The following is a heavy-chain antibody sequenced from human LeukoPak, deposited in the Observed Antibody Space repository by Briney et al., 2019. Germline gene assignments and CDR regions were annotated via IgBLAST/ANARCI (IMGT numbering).Heavy chain of an antibody. CDR1: GFTFSSYA. CDR3: AKDRRYCSSTSCHGNFDY. D-gene: IGHD2-2*01. V-gene: IGHV3-23*01. J-gene: IGHJ4*02. CDR2: ISGSGGST. Sequence: PGGSLRLSCAASGFTFSSYAMSWVRQAPGKGLEWASAISGSGGSTYYADSVKGRFTISRDNSKNTLYLQMNSLRAEDTAVYYCAKDRRYCSSTSCHGNFDYWGQGTLVTVSS.